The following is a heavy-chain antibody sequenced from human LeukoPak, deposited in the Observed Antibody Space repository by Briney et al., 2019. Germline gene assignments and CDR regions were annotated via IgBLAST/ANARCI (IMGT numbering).Heavy chain of an antibody. CDR2: MSPNSGDT. V-gene: IGHV1-8*01. CDR3: AIRGSTYYYGSGSYYNAIDY. CDR1: GYTFTSYD. D-gene: IGHD3-10*01. Sequence: ASVKVSCKASGYTFTSYDFNWVRQATGQRPEWMGWMSPNSGDTGYAQKFQGRVTITRDTSASTAYMELSSLRSEDTAVYYCAIRGSTYYYGSGSYYNAIDYWGQGTLVTVSS. J-gene: IGHJ4*02.